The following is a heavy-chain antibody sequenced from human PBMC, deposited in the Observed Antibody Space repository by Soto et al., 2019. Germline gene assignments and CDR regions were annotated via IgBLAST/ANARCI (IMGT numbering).Heavy chain of an antibody. CDR2: IWSDGNNR. V-gene: IGHV3-33*01. D-gene: IGHD1-1*01. J-gene: IGHJ4*02. CDR3: VRGDNWNDEASDD. CDR1: GFMFSKHG. Sequence: QVQLVESGGGVVQPGRSLRLSCAASGFMFSKHGMHWVHQAPGKGLEWVAVIWSDGNNRYYADSVKGRFTISRDNSKNTVYLQMNSLRAEDTAVYYCVRGDNWNDEASDDWGQGTLVTVSS.